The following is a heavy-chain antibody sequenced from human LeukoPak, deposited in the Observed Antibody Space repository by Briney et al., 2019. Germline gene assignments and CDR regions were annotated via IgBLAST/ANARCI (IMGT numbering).Heavy chain of an antibody. CDR3: AKDRLFGSGLNGPHYYYGMDV. V-gene: IGHV3-43*02. J-gene: IGHJ6*02. CDR1: GFTFDDYA. D-gene: IGHD1-26*01. CDR2: ISGDGVST. Sequence: GGSLRLSCAASGFTFDDYAMHWVRQAPGKGLEWVSLISGDGVSTYYADSVKGRFTISRDNSKNSLYLQMNSLRTEDTAVYYCAKDRLFGSGLNGPHYYYGMDVWGQGTTVTVSS.